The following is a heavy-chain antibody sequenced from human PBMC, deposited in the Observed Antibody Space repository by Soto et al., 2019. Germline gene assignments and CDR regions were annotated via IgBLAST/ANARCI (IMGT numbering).Heavy chain of an antibody. J-gene: IGHJ4*02. CDR3: ARGLVIAAAGFFDY. D-gene: IGHD6-13*01. Sequence: SETLYLTCAVYGGSFSGYYWSWIRQPPGKGLEWIGEINHSGSTNYNPSLKSRVTISVDTSKNQFSLKLSSVTAADTAVYYCARGLVIAAAGFFDYWGQGTLVTVSS. CDR1: GGSFSGYY. CDR2: INHSGST. V-gene: IGHV4-34*01.